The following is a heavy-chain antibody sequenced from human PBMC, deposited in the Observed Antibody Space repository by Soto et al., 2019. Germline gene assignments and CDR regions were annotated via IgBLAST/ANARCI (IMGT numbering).Heavy chain of an antibody. CDR2: ISGSGGST. Sequence: EVQLLESGGGLVQPGGSLRLSCAASGFTFSSYAMSWVRQAPGKGLEWVSLISGSGGSTYYGDSVKGRFTISRDNSKNTVYVQMNRLRVEDTAVYFCAAGTTSSRYGCWGQRNLVT. J-gene: IGHJ4*02. CDR1: GFTFSSYA. D-gene: IGHD6-13*01. CDR3: AAGTTSSRYGC. V-gene: IGHV3-23*01.